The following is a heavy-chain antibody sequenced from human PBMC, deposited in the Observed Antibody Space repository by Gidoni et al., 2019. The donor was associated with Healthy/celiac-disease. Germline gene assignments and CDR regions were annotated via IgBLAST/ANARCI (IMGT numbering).Heavy chain of an antibody. D-gene: IGHD2-15*01. CDR3: ARDYIVVVVATYYYYGMDV. Sequence: QVQLVESGGGVVQPGRSLRLSCAASGFTFSSYAMHVVRQAPGKGLEEVAVISYDGSNKYYADSVKGRFTISRDNSKNTLYLKMNSLRAEDTAVYYCARDYIVVVVATYYYYGMDVWGQGTTVTVSS. J-gene: IGHJ6*02. CDR2: ISYDGSNK. V-gene: IGHV3-30-3*01. CDR1: GFTFSSYA.